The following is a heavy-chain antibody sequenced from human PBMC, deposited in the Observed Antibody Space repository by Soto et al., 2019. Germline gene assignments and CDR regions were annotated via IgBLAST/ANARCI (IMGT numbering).Heavy chain of an antibody. J-gene: IGHJ5*02. CDR2: VNPFGIST. CDR1: GYTFTTYY. V-gene: IGHV1-46*01. CDR3: ARGVAAVSSYGQRDNWFDP. Sequence: ASVKVSCKASGYTFTTYYMHWVRQAPGQGLEWMGIVNPFGISTTFAQKFQGRVTVTTDTSTSTVYMELSSLRSEDTAVYYCARGVAAVSSYGQRDNWFDPWGQGTLVTVSS. D-gene: IGHD6-13*01.